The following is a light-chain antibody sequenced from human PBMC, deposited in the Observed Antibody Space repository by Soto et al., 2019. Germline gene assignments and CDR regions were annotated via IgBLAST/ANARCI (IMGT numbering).Light chain of an antibody. CDR1: HNIERW. CDR2: DAS. J-gene: IGKJ1*01. CDR3: QQFAISTT. V-gene: IGKV1-5*01. Sequence: IQMTQSPSTLSASIGDRVTITCRASHNIERWMAWYQQKPGKAPSLLIFDASTLHSGVPSRFSGSGSGTDFTLTISSLQPDDFATYYCQQFAISTTFGQGTKVDIK.